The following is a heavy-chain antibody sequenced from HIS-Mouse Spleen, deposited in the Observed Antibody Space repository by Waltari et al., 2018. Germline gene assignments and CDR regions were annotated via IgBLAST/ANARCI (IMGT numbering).Heavy chain of an antibody. CDR3: AYGDYFDY. Sequence: HLQLQESGPGLVNPSETLSLTCTVSGGSISSSSYYWGWIRQPPGKGLEWIGSIYYSGGTDDNPPRKSRVTISGDTSKNQFSLKLSSVTAADTALYYCAYGDYFDYWGQGTLVTVSS. V-gene: IGHV4-39*01. D-gene: IGHD4-17*01. J-gene: IGHJ4*02. CDR2: IYYSGGT. CDR1: GGSISSSSYY.